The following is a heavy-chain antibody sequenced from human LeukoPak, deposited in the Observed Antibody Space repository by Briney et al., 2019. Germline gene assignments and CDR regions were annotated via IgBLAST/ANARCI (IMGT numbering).Heavy chain of an antibody. CDR1: GGSISNYY. J-gene: IGHJ4*02. V-gene: IGHV4-59*01. CDR3: ARGGCPALPKF. CDR2: IYYSEST. D-gene: IGHD4/OR15-4a*01. Sequence: KPSETLSLTCTVSGGSISNYYWSWIRQPPGKGLEWIGYIYYSESTNYNPSLKSRVTISVDTSKNQFSLKLSSVTAADTAVYYCARGGCPALPKFWGQGTLVTVSS.